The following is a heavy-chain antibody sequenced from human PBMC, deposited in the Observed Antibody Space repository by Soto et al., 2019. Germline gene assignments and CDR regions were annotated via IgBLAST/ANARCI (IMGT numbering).Heavy chain of an antibody. D-gene: IGHD3-10*01. CDR3: AKDLRTSRWGITQYYFDY. CDR1: GFTFSSYA. CDR2: VSGSGDST. V-gene: IGHV3-23*01. Sequence: PGGSLRLSCAASGFTFSSYAMSWVRQPPGKGPEWVSGVSGSGDSTYYADSVKGRFTISRDNSKNTLYLQMNSLRAEDTAVYYCAKDLRTSRWGITQYYFDYWGQGALVTVSS. J-gene: IGHJ4*02.